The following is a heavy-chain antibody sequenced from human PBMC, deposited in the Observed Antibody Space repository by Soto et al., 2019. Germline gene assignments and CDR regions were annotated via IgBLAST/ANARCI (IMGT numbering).Heavy chain of an antibody. CDR1: GYTFTDYY. D-gene: IGHD6-6*01. CDR2: INPKTGST. V-gene: IGHV1-2*02. CDR3: ARTPESAHHDY. J-gene: IGHJ4*02. Sequence: QVQLVQSGAEVKMPGASVKVSCKASGYTFTDYYVHWVRQAPGQGLEWVAWINPKTGSTHYAQKFQGRVTRTRDTSINTAYMEVTSLTSDDTAVYYCARTPESAHHDYWGQGTLVTVSS.